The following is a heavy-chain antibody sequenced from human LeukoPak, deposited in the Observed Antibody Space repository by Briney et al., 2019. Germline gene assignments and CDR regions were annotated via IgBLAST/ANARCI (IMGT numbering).Heavy chain of an antibody. CDR3: AREASGSSAFDY. CDR2: IYYSGST. J-gene: IGHJ4*02. Sequence: SETLSLTCTVSGASISSYYWSWIRQPPGKGLEWIGYIYYSGSTNYNPSLKSRVTISVDTSKNQFSLKLSSVTAADTAVYYCAREASGSSAFDYWGQGTQVTVSS. CDR1: GASISSYY. D-gene: IGHD1-26*01. V-gene: IGHV4-59*12.